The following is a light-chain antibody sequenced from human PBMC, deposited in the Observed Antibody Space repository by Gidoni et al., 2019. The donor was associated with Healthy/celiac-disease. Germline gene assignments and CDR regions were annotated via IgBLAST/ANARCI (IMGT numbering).Light chain of an antibody. Sequence: SYELTQPPSVSVSPGQTASITGSGVQLGDKYASWYQQRPGLSPLLVIYQDSRRPSGIPARFSGSNSEDIATLTISGTQAMDEADYYCQAWDSSTVIFGGGTKLTVL. V-gene: IGLV3-1*01. CDR2: QDS. CDR3: QAWDSSTVI. J-gene: IGLJ2*01. CDR1: QLGDKY.